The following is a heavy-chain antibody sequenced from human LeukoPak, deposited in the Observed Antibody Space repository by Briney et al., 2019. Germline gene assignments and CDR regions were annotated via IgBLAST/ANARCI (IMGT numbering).Heavy chain of an antibody. J-gene: IGHJ3*02. CDR3: ARHGSSGWYFAAVGATWRAFDI. Sequence: PSETLSLTCTVSGYSISSGYYWGWIRQPPGKGLAWIGGIYHSGSTYYNPSLKSRVTISVDTSKNQFSLKLSSVTAADTAVYYCARHGSSGWYFAAVGATWRAFDIWGQGTMVTVSS. CDR2: IYHSGST. CDR1: GYSISSGYY. V-gene: IGHV4-38-2*02. D-gene: IGHD6-19*01.